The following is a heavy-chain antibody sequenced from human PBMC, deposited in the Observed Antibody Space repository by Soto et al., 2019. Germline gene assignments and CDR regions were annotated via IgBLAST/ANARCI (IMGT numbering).Heavy chain of an antibody. CDR3: AREIVVPAATDYYYYYGMDV. V-gene: IGHV3-53*01. J-gene: IGHJ6*02. D-gene: IGHD2-2*01. CDR2: IYSGGST. CDR1: GFTVSSNY. Sequence: GGSLRLSCAASGFTVSSNYMSWVRQAPGKGLEWVSVIYSGGSTYYADSVKGRFTISRDNSKNTLYLQMNSLRAEDTAVYYCAREIVVPAATDYYYYYGMDVWGQGTTVTVSS.